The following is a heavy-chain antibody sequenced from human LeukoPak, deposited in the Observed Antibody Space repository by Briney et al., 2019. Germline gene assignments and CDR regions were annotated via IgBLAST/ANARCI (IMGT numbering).Heavy chain of an antibody. D-gene: IGHD6-19*01. CDR3: AREGIAVAGTGVDY. Sequence: PGGSLRLSCAASGFTFSSYEMNWVRQAPGKGLEWVSYISSSGSTIHYADSVKGRFTISRDNAKNSLYLQMNSLRAEDTAVYYCAREGIAVAGTGVDYWGQGTLVTVSS. J-gene: IGHJ4*02. CDR1: GFTFSSYE. V-gene: IGHV3-48*03. CDR2: ISSSGSTI.